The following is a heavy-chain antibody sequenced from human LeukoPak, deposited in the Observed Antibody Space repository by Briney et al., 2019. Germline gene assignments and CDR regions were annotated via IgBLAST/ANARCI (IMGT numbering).Heavy chain of an antibody. V-gene: IGHV3-23*01. CDR1: GFTFSSYA. J-gene: IGHJ5*02. Sequence: GGPLRLSCAASGFTFSSYAMSWVRQAPGKGLEWVSAISGSGGSTYYADSVKGRFAISRDNSKNTLYLQMNSLRAEDTAVYYCAKDRYSYGYAQLGNWFDPWGQGTLVTVSS. D-gene: IGHD5-18*01. CDR3: AKDRYSYGYAQLGNWFDP. CDR2: ISGSGGST.